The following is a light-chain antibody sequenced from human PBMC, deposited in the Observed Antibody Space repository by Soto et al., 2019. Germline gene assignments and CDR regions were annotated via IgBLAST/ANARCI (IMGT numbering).Light chain of an antibody. Sequence: EVVMTQSPATLSVSPGERATLSCRASQSVSSNLAWYQQKPGQAPRLLLYGASTRATGIPARFSGSGSGTEFTLTNSSLHSEDFAVYEEQQNNNWPPWTFGQGTKVEIK. V-gene: IGKV3-15*01. CDR2: GAS. J-gene: IGKJ1*01. CDR1: QSVSSN. CDR3: QQNNNWPPWT.